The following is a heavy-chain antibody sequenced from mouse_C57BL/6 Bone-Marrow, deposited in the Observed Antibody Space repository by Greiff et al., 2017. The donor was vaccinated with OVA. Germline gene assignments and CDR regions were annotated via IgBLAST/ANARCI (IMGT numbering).Heavy chain of an antibody. CDR1: GFTFSDFY. CDR3: ARDGGNYDRFAD. V-gene: IGHV7-1*01. J-gene: IGHJ3*01. Sequence: EVMLVESGGGLVQSGRSLRLSCATSGFTFSDFYMEWVRQAPGKGLEWIAASRNKANDYTTEYSASVKGRFIVSRDTSQSILYLQMNALRAEDTAIYYCARDGGNYDRFADWGQGTLVTVAA. D-gene: IGHD2-1*01. CDR2: SRNKANDYTT.